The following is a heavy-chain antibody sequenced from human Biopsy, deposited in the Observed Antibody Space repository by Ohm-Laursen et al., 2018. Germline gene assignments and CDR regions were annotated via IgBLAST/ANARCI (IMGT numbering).Heavy chain of an antibody. D-gene: IGHD2-2*01. CDR2: IIPIFETI. V-gene: IGHV1-69*01. J-gene: IGHJ5*02. CDR3: ARRYCSSTSCSPPFYSWFDP. CDR1: GGTFSSYA. Sequence: SSVKVSCKASGGTFSSYAISWVRQAPGQGPEWMGGIIPIFETIDYAPKFQDKVTITADESTRTAYMELSSLKSEDTVVYYCARRYCSSTSCSPPFYSWFDPWGQGTLVTVSS.